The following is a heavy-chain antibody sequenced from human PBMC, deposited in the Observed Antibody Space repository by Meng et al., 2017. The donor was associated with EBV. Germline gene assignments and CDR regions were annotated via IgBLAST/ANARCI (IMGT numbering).Heavy chain of an antibody. CDR1: GGTYSSYA. J-gene: IGHJ4*02. V-gene: IGHV1-69*01. D-gene: IGHD6-6*01. CDR3: ARDPSSSSPYFDY. Sequence: LGQAGAEAEEAGSPGKGSCKASGGTYSSYAISWVRQAPGQGLEWMGWIIPIFGTANYAQKFQGRVTITADESTSTAYMELSSLRSEDTAVYYCARDPSSSSPYFDYWGQGTLVTVSS. CDR2: IIPIFGTA.